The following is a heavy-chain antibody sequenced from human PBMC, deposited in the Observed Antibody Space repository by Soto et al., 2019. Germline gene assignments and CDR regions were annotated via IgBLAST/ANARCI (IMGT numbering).Heavy chain of an antibody. CDR1: GGTFSSYA. CDR2: IIPIFGTA. Sequence: QVQLVQSGAEVKKPGSSVTVSCTASGGTFSSYAISWVRQAPGQGLEWMGGIIPIFGTANYAQKFQGRVTITADESTSTAYMELSCLRSEDTAVYYCARVARVYGDSLWLNYWGQGTLVTVSS. J-gene: IGHJ4*02. CDR3: ARVARVYGDSLWLNY. D-gene: IGHD4-17*01. V-gene: IGHV1-69*12.